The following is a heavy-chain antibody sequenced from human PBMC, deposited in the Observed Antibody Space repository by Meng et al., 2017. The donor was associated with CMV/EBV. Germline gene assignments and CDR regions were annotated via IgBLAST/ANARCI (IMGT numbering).Heavy chain of an antibody. J-gene: IGHJ4*02. CDR3: ARDIMYLDY. CDR1: GFTFSSYW. Sequence: GESLKISCAASGFTFSSYWMSWVRQAAGKGLEWVANIKQDGSEKYYVDSVKGRFTISRDNAKNSLYLQMNSLRAEDTAVYYCARDIMYLDYWGQGTLVTVSS. D-gene: IGHD3-16*01. V-gene: IGHV3-7*01. CDR2: IKQDGSEK.